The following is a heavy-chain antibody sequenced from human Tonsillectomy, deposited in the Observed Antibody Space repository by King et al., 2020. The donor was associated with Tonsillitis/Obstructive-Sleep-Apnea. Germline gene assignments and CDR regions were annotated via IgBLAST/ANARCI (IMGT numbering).Heavy chain of an antibody. J-gene: IGHJ4*02. V-gene: IGHV3-30*04. D-gene: IGHD2-2*01. CDR2: ISYDGSNK. CDR3: ARGADIVVVPAAMPPDY. CDR1: GFTFSSYA. Sequence: VQLVESGGGVVQPGRSLRLSCAASGFTFSSYAMHWVRQAPGKGLEWVAVISYDGSNKYYADSVKGRFTISRDNSKNTLYLKMNSLRAEDTAVYYCARGADIVVVPAAMPPDYWGQGTLVTVSS.